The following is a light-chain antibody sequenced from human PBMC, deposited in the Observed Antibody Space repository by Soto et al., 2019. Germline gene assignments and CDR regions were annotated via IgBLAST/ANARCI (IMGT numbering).Light chain of an antibody. Sequence: EIVLTQSPATLSLSPGERATLSCRASQRVGSYLAWYQQKPGQAPTFLIYDASNRATGIPARFSGSGSGTEFTLTISSLQPDDFATYYCQHYNSYSEAFGQGTKVDIK. CDR1: QRVGSY. V-gene: IGKV3-11*01. CDR3: QHYNSYSEA. CDR2: DAS. J-gene: IGKJ1*01.